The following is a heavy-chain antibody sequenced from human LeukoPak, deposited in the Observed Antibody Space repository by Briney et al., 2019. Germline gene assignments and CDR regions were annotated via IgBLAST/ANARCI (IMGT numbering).Heavy chain of an antibody. CDR1: GGSISDYY. CDR2: IYPSIST. J-gene: IGHJ4*02. D-gene: IGHD4-17*01. CDR3: ARHYGAYSPFDY. V-gene: IGHV4-4*07. Sequence: SETLSLTCTVSGGSISDYYWSWIRQPAGKGLGWIGRIYPSISTNYNPSLQSRVAMSVDTSKNQFSLKLSSVTAADTAVYYCARHYGAYSPFDYWGQGTLVTVSS.